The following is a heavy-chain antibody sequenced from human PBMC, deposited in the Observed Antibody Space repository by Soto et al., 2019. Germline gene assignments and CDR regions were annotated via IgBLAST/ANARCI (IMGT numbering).Heavy chain of an antibody. CDR1: GGTFSSYA. CDR3: ARDGGSAGGYCSSTSCWRSYYYGMDV. Sequence: SVKVSCKASGGTFSSYAISWVRQAPGQGLEWMGGIIPIFGTANYAQKFQGRVTITADESTSTAYMELSSLSSEDTAVYYCARDGGSAGGYCSSTSCWRSYYYGMDVWGQGTTVTVSS. V-gene: IGHV1-69*13. J-gene: IGHJ6*02. CDR2: IIPIFGTA. D-gene: IGHD2-2*01.